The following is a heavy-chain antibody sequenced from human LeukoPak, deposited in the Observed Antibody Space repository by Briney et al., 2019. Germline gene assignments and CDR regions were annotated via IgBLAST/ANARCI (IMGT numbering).Heavy chain of an antibody. Sequence: VASVKVSCKASGYTFTTYYMHWVRQAPGQGLEWMGWINPNSGGTNYAQKFQGWVTMTRDTSISTAYMELSRLRSDDTAVYYCARASGVLLWMEWRGDPYWFDYWGQGTLVTVSS. D-gene: IGHD3-10*01. J-gene: IGHJ4*02. CDR1: GYTFTTYY. V-gene: IGHV1-2*04. CDR3: ARASGVLLWMEWRGDPYWFDY. CDR2: INPNSGGT.